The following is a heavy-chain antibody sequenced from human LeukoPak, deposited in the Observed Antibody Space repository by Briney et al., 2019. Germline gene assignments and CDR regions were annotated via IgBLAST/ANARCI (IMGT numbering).Heavy chain of an antibody. CDR1: GGSFSGYY. D-gene: IGHD3-9*01. CDR3: ARGRLYYDILTGYSNDAFDI. V-gene: IGHV4-34*01. CDR2: INHSGST. J-gene: IGHJ3*02. Sequence: SETLSLTCAVYGGSFSGYYWSWIRQPPGKGLEWIGEINHSGSTNYNPSLKSRVTISVDTSKNQFSLKLSSVTAADTAVYYCARGRLYYDILTGYSNDAFDIWGQGTMVTVSS.